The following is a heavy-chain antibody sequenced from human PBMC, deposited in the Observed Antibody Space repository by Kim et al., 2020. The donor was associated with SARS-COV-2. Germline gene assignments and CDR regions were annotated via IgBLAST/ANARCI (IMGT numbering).Heavy chain of an antibody. V-gene: IGHV3-30*02. J-gene: IGHJ4*02. Sequence: YADSVKGRFTISRDNSKNTLYLQMNSLRAEDTAVYYCAKPFVEIEYYFDYWGQGTLVTVSS. CDR3: AKPFVEIEYYFDY. D-gene: IGHD3-22*01.